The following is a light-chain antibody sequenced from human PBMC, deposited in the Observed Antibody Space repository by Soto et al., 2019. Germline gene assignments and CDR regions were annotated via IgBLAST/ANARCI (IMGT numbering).Light chain of an antibody. CDR2: AAS. CDR1: QTIKSKY. Sequence: EIVLTQSPNTLSLSPGEGATLSCRASQTIKSKYLSWYQQKPGQAPRLLMYAASSRAAGIPDRFSGNASGTDFTLTISRLEPEDIAVYYCQQYDSSPCTFGRGTKLEIK. V-gene: IGKV3-20*01. J-gene: IGKJ2*02. CDR3: QQYDSSPCT.